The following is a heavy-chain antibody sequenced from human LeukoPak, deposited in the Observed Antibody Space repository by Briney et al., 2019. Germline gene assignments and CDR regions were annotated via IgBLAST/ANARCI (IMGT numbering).Heavy chain of an antibody. D-gene: IGHD6-13*01. CDR3: ARERPPGDSSNWFLEGYFDI. V-gene: IGHV1-69*05. CDR2: IIPIFGTA. CDR1: GGTFSSYA. Sequence: SVKVSCKASGGTFSSYAITWVRQAPGQGLEWVGRIIPIFGTANYAQKFQGRVTITTDESTSTAYMELSTLRSDDTAVYYCARERPPGDSSNWFLEGYFDIWGQGTLVTVSS. J-gene: IGHJ4*02.